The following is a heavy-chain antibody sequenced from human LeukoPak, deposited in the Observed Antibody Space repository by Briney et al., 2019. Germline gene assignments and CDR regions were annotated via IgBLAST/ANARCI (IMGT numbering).Heavy chain of an antibody. Sequence: SETLSLTCAVSGYSISSGYYWGWIRQPPGKGLEWIGSIYHSGSTYYNPSLKSRVTISVDTSKNQLSLKLSSVTAADTAVYYCARGITIFGVVNNWFDPWGQGTLVTVSS. V-gene: IGHV4-38-2*01. CDR3: ARGITIFGVVNNWFDP. CDR1: GYSISSGYY. CDR2: IYHSGST. J-gene: IGHJ5*02. D-gene: IGHD3-3*01.